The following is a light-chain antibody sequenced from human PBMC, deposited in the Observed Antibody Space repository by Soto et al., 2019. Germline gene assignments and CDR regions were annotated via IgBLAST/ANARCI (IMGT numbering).Light chain of an antibody. CDR1: QGIDSS. V-gene: IGKV1-9*01. J-gene: IGKJ5*01. Sequence: ILLTQSPSSLSASVGDRVTITCRASQGIDSSFAWYQQKPGKAPKLLIYAASSLPSGVPSRFNGSGTGTRFTPTIRRLQAEAFATYYCQQLHDYPITFGQGTRLEI. CDR2: AAS. CDR3: QQLHDYPIT.